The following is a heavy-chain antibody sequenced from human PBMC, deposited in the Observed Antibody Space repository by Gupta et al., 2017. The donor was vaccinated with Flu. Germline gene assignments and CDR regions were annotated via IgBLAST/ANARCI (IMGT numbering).Heavy chain of an antibody. CDR2: INHSGGT. CDR3: ARGARETSALFYYYYGMDV. Sequence: HVQLPPSGAGLLKPSETLSLTCAVYGASFTFYYWSWIRQPPGKGLEWIGEINHSGGTNYNPSLKSRVTISVDTSKNQFSLKLSSATAADTAAYYCARGARETSALFYYYYGMDVWGQGTTVTVSS. D-gene: IGHD2-21*01. J-gene: IGHJ6*02. CDR1: GASFTFYY. V-gene: IGHV4-34*01.